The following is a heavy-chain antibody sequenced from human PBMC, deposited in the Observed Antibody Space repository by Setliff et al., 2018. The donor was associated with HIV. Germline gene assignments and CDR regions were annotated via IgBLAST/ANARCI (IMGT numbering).Heavy chain of an antibody. CDR3: TRDGPYYYDTSANY. V-gene: IGHV3-21*01. Sequence: GGSLRLSCAASGFTFSSYSMNWVRQAPGRGLEWVSSISSSGRSIHHADSVKGRFTISRDDAKNSLFLQMNSLRVEDTAVYYCTRDGPYYYDTSANYWGQGTLVTVSS. CDR2: ISSSGRSI. CDR1: GFTFSSYS. J-gene: IGHJ4*02. D-gene: IGHD3-22*01.